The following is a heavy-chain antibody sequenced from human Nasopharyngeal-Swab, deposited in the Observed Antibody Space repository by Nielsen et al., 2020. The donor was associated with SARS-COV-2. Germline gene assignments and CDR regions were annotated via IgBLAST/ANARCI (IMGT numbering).Heavy chain of an antibody. Sequence: ASVKVSCKVSGYTLTELSMHWVRQTPGKGLEWVGGFDPEDGETIYAQKFQGRVTMTEDTSTDTAYMELSSLRSEDTAVYYCATNLGYSGSYYDYWGQGTLVTVSS. CDR1: GYTLTELS. D-gene: IGHD1-26*01. CDR2: FDPEDGET. CDR3: ATNLGYSGSYYDY. V-gene: IGHV1-24*01. J-gene: IGHJ4*02.